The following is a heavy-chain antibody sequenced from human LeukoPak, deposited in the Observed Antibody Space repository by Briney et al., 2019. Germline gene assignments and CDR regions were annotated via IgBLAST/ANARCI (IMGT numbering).Heavy chain of an antibody. D-gene: IGHD4-23*01. CDR3: ARGSPDYGGKGGDY. CDR1: GYTFTSYD. CDR2: MNPNSGNT. J-gene: IGHJ4*02. Sequence: VGPVKVSCKASGYTFTSYDINWVRQATGQGLEWMGWMNPNSGNTGYARKFQGRVTMTRNTSISTAYMELSSLRSEDTAVYYCARGSPDYGGKGGDYWGQGTLVTVSS. V-gene: IGHV1-8*01.